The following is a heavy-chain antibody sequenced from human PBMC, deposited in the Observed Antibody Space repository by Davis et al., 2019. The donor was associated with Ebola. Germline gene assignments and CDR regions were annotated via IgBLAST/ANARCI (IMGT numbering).Heavy chain of an antibody. D-gene: IGHD3-22*01. CDR1: GGSISSYY. V-gene: IGHV4-4*07. Sequence: PGGSLRLSCTVSGGSISSYYWSWIRQPAGKGLEWIGRIYNGGITHYNPSLKSRVTMSEDTSKNQFSLKLSSVTAADTAVYYCARDVGYDSSGYLGAFDIWGQGTMVTVSS. CDR3: ARDVGYDSSGYLGAFDI. J-gene: IGHJ3*02. CDR2: IYNGGIT.